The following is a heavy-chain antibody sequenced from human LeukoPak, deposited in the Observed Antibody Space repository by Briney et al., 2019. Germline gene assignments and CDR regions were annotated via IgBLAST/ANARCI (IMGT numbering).Heavy chain of an antibody. J-gene: IGHJ6*02. D-gene: IGHD3-3*01. CDR1: GGSFSGYY. CDR3: AIDPKRDCDFWSGYDYYYGMDV. Sequence: SETLSLTCAVYGGSFSGYYWSWIRQPPGKGLEWIGEINHSGSTNYNPSLKSRVTISVDTSKNQFSLKLSSVTAADTAVYYCAIDPKRDCDFWSGYDYYYGMDVWGQGTTVTVSS. CDR2: INHSGST. V-gene: IGHV4-34*01.